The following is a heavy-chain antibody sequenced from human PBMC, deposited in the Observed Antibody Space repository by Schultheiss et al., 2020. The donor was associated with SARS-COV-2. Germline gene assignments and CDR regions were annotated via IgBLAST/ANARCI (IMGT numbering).Heavy chain of an antibody. J-gene: IGHJ6*03. CDR2: IKSKTDGGTT. V-gene: IGHV3-15*01. CDR3: TTTEVYSSSWLPRSYYYYYMDV. D-gene: IGHD6-13*01. CDR1: GFTFSNAW. Sequence: GGSLRLSCAASGFTFSNAWMSWVRQAPGKGLEWVGRIKSKTDGGTTDYTAPVKGRFTISRDDSKNTLYLQMNSLKTEDTAVYYCTTTEVYSSSWLPRSYYYYYMDVWGKGTTVTVSS.